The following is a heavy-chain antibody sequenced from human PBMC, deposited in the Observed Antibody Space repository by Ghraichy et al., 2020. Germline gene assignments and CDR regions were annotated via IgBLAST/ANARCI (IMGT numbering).Heavy chain of an antibody. V-gene: IGHV3-11*06. CDR3: ARAEYSSGWAFGY. Sequence: GGSLRLSCAASGFTFSDYYMSWIRQAPGKGLEWVSYISSSSSYTNYADSVKGRFTISRDNAKNSLYLQMNSLRAEDTAVYYCARAEYSSGWAFGYWGQGTLVTVSS. J-gene: IGHJ4*02. CDR2: ISSSSSYT. CDR1: GFTFSDYY. D-gene: IGHD6-19*01.